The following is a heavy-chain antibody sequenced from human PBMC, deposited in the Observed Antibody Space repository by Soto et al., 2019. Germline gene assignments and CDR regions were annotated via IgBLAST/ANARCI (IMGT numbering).Heavy chain of an antibody. J-gene: IGHJ6*03. V-gene: IGHV1-69*13. D-gene: IGHD1-7*01. CDR1: GGTFSSYA. CDR3: ARSHGGELGAPLYYYYYYMDV. Sequence: GASVKVSCKASGGTFSSYAISWVRQAPGQGLEWMGGIIPIFGTANYAQKFQGRVTITADESTSTAYMELSSLRSEDTAVYYCARSHGGELGAPLYYYYYYMDVWGKGTTVTVSS. CDR2: IIPIFGTA.